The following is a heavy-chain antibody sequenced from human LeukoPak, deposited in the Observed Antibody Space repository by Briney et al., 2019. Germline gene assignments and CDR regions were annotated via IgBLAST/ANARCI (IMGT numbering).Heavy chain of an antibody. V-gene: IGHV3-13*01. CDR3: AKGPPRGKYYYLGV. CDR2: IGTASDT. CDR1: GFTFSSFD. D-gene: IGHD1-1*01. J-gene: IGHJ6*03. Sequence: GGSLRLSCAASGFTFSSFDMHWVRQPTGQGLEWVSTIGTASDTYYPGSVEGRFTLSRDNAKNSLYLQMNSLTAGDTAVYYCAKGPPRGKYYYLGVWGKGTPVTVSS.